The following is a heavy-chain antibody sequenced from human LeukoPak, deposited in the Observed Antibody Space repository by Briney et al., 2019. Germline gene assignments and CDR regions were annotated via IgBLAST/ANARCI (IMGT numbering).Heavy chain of an antibody. Sequence: SETLSLTFTVSGGSISSSSYYWGWIRQPPGKGLEWIGNIYYSGSTYYNPSLKSRVTISVNTSKNQFSLNLSSVTAADTAVYYCARHNHYGSGSFGDWGQGTLVTVSP. V-gene: IGHV4-39*01. J-gene: IGHJ4*02. CDR1: GGSISSSSYY. CDR2: IYYSGST. CDR3: ARHNHYGSGSFGD. D-gene: IGHD3-10*01.